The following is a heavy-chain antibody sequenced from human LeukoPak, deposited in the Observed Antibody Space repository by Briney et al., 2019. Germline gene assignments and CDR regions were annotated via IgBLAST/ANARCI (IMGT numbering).Heavy chain of an antibody. J-gene: IGHJ4*02. CDR2: IWYDGSNK. V-gene: IGHV3-33*08. Sequence: GGSLRLSCAASGFTFSSYAMSWVRQAPGKGLEWVTVIWYDGSNKFYSDSVKGRFTISRDNAKNTLYLQMNSLRDDDTAVYYCVRDNGGEHLWGQGTLVTVSS. CDR3: VRDNGGEHL. D-gene: IGHD3-16*01. CDR1: GFTFSSYA.